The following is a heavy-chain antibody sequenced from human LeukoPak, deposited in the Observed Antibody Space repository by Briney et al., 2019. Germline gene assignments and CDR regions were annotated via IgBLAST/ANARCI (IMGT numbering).Heavy chain of an antibody. CDR3: AKGNAFDP. V-gene: IGHV3-23*01. J-gene: IGHJ5*02. Sequence: GGTLRLSCAASGFTLSSYATSWVRQAPGKGLEWVSGFSGSGSSTFYADSVKGRFTISRDNSKNTLYLQMNSLRAEDTAVYYCAKGNAFDPWGQGTLVTVSS. CDR1: GFTLSSYA. CDR2: FSGSGSST.